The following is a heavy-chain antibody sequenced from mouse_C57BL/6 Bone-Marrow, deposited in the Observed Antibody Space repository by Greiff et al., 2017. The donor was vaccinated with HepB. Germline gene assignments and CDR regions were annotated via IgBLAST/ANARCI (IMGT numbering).Heavy chain of an antibody. CDR2: ISNGGGST. Sequence: EVQRVESGGGLVQPGGSLKLSCAASGFTFSDYYMYWVRQTPEKRLEWVAYISNGGGSTYYPDTVKGRFTISRDNAKNTLYLQMSRLKSEDTAMYYCAGHEVYYGSPRAYWGQGTRVTVSA. V-gene: IGHV5-12*01. J-gene: IGHJ3*01. CDR1: GFTFSDYY. CDR3: AGHEVYYGSPRAY. D-gene: IGHD1-1*01.